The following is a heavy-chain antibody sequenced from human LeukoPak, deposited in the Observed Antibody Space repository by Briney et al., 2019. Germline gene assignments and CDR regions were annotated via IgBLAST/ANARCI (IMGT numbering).Heavy chain of an antibody. V-gene: IGHV1-69*13. CDR1: GGTFSSYA. J-gene: IGHJ6*02. D-gene: IGHD3-22*01. CDR3: ARRYYYDSSGYYLYYYYGMDV. CDR2: IIPIFGTA. Sequence: SVKVSCKASGGTFSSYAISWARQAPGQGLEWMGGIIPIFGTANYAQKFQGRVTITADESTSTAYMELSSLRSEDTAVYYRARRYYYDSSGYYLYYYYGMDVWGQGTTVTVSS.